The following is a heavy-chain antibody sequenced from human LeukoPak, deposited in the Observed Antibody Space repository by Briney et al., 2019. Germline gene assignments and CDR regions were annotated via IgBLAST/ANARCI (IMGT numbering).Heavy chain of an antibody. CDR1: GGSISSYY. V-gene: IGHV4-59*08. D-gene: IGHD6-19*01. J-gene: IGHJ4*02. CDR3: ASRITVAGNYFDY. Sequence: SETLSLTCTVSGGSISSYYWSWIRQPPGKGLEWIGYIHYSGSTYYNPSLKSRVTISVDTSKNQFSLRLSSVTAADTAVYYCASRITVAGNYFDYWGQGTLVTVSS. CDR2: IHYSGST.